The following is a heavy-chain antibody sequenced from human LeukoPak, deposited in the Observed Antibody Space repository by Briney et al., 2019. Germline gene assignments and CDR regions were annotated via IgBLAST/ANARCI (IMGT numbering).Heavy chain of an antibody. V-gene: IGHV4-39*01. CDR3: ARHGGFFDY. Sequence: SETLSLTCSVFGGSISNTDRYWGWVRQPPEKGLEWIGSIYYSGFTYYNPSLKSRVTISVDTSKNQFSLKLSSVTAADTAVYYCARHGGFFDYWGQGTLVTVSS. CDR2: IYYSGFT. D-gene: IGHD2-15*01. CDR1: GGSISNTDRY. J-gene: IGHJ4*02.